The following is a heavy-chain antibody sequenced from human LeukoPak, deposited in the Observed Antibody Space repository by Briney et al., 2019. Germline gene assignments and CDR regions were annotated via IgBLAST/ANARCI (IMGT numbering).Heavy chain of an antibody. CDR3: ARTPDSSWYDLRPNYYYYGMDV. J-gene: IGHJ6*02. D-gene: IGHD6-13*01. V-gene: IGHV4-59*01. Sequence: SETLSLTCTVSGISISTYYWSWIRQPPGKGLEWIGYISNSGNSNYNPSLKSRVTISVDTSKNQFSLKLSSVTAADTAVYYCARTPDSSWYDLRPNYYYYGMDVWGQGTTVTVSS. CDR1: GISISTYY. CDR2: ISNSGNS.